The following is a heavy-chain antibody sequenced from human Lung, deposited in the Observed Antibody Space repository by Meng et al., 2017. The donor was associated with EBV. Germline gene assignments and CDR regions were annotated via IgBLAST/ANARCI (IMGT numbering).Heavy chain of an antibody. Sequence: QVHLTGSDPRRVEPSGTLSLHCAVFGGSISSNTGWSWVRQPPGKGLEWIGEVYHNGNANYNPSLKSRVTISVDKSKNQFSLKLSFVAAADTAIYYCARELDAVGVTAYDLWGQGTLVTVSS. CDR3: ARELDAVGVTAYDL. CDR2: VYHNGNA. D-gene: IGHD2-21*02. CDR1: GGSISSNTG. V-gene: IGHV4-4*02. J-gene: IGHJ4*02.